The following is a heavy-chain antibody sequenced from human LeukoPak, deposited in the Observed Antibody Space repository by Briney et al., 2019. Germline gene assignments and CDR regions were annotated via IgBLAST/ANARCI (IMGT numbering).Heavy chain of an antibody. D-gene: IGHD3-16*01. CDR3: AKDRLGTVPDAFGI. CDR1: GFTFSSYA. CDR2: ISGSGGST. J-gene: IGHJ3*02. Sequence: GGSLGLSCAAPGFTFSSYAMTWVRQAPGKGLEWLSGISGSGGSTYYANSVKGRFTISRDNSKNTLYLQMNSLRAEDTAVYYCAKDRLGTVPDAFGIWGQGTMVTVSS. V-gene: IGHV3-23*01.